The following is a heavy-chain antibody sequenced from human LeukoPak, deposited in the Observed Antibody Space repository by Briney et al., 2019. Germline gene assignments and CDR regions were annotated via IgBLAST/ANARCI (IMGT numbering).Heavy chain of an antibody. Sequence: PGGSLRLSCAASGFSFSNYGMHWVRQAPGKGLERVALIQSDGSKTYSADSVKGRFTISRDNPRNTLYLQMNRLRPEDTAVYYCAKRYCKSATCRSDMDAWGQGTTVTVSS. CDR2: IQSDGSKT. V-gene: IGHV3-30*02. CDR3: AKRYCKSATCRSDMDA. D-gene: IGHD2-15*01. CDR1: GFSFSNYG. J-gene: IGHJ6*02.